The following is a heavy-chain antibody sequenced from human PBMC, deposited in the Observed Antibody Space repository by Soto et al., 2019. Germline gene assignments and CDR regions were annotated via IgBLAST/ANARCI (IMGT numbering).Heavy chain of an antibody. Sequence: SETLSLTCTVSGGSISGYYWSWIRQPPGKGLEWIGYMYNTGSTVYNPSFKSRVTISVDTSKNQFSLKLSSVTAADTAVYYCARGRLWFGELIYWGQGTLVTVSS. J-gene: IGHJ4*02. V-gene: IGHV4-59*08. CDR1: GGSISGYY. D-gene: IGHD3-10*01. CDR3: ARGRLWFGELIY. CDR2: MYNTGST.